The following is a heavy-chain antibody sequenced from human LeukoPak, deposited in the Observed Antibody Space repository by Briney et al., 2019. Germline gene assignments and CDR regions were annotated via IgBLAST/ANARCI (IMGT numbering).Heavy chain of an antibody. CDR1: GFIFNNYG. V-gene: IGHV3-23*01. J-gene: IGHJ5*02. CDR3: AKGSSGYFVDL. D-gene: IGHD3-22*01. CDR2: ISNDGGGT. Sequence: GGSLRLSCAACGFIFNNYGLIWVRHAPGKGVEWVSAISNDGGGTNYADFVKGRFTISRDNSKNTLFMQMNSLRAEDTALYYCAKGSSGYFVDLWGQGTLVTVSS.